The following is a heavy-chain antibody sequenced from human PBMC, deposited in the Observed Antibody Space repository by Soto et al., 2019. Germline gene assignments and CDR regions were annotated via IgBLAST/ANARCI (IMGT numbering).Heavy chain of an antibody. CDR2: TSYDGNNK. CDR3: ARWGTTGGFDL. J-gene: IGHJ4*02. V-gene: IGHV3-30*19. CDR1: GFRFKSFV. D-gene: IGHD3-16*01. Sequence: QVQLVESGGGVVQPGTSLRLSCAASGFRFKSFVMHWVRQAPGKGLEWVAFTSYDGNNKDYRDSVKGRFTVSRDNSQNTLHLQMDFLRPEDTVLYYCARWGTTGGFDLWGQGTLVSVSS.